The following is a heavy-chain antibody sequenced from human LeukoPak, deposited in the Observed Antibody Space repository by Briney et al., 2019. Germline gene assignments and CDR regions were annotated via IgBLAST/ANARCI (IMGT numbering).Heavy chain of an antibody. CDR1: DGPFRGYH. CDR3: VRGRYCSSANCYDYFYL. J-gene: IGHJ5*02. D-gene: IGHD2-2*01. V-gene: IGHV4-34*01. CDR2: ITSGGTT. Sequence: SETLSLTCAVYDGPFRGYHWNWIRQPPGKRLEWIGEITSGGTTNYNPSLRSRVTMSVDTSKKQFSLKLTSVTAADTAAYYCVRGRYCSSANCYDYFYLWGAGTHVRVSS.